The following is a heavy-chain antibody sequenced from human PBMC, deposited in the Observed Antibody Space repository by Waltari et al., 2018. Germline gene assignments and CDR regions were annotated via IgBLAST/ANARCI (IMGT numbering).Heavy chain of an antibody. CDR2: IVGDGSST. CDR3: ARDWGSGAFDI. CDR1: GFTFSTSW. D-gene: IGHD3-16*01. J-gene: IGHJ3*02. V-gene: IGHV3-74*01. Sequence: EVQLVESGGDLVQPGGSLRLSCAASGFTFSTSWMHWVRRAPGTGRLWVSRIVGDGSSTAYTDSVKGRFTISRDNARNTLYLQMNSLRAEDTAVYYCARDWGSGAFDIWGQGTMVTVSS.